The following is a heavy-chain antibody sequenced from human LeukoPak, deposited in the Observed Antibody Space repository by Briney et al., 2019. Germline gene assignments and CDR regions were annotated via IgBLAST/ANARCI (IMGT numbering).Heavy chain of an antibody. D-gene: IGHD3-22*01. Sequence: SETLSLTCAVSGYSISSGYYWGWIRQPPGKGLEGIGSIYHSGSTYYNPSLKSRVTISVDTSKNQFSLKLSSVTAADTAVYYCALIEARTTLFDYWGQGTLVTVSS. J-gene: IGHJ4*02. V-gene: IGHV4-38-2*01. CDR1: GYSISSGYY. CDR2: IYHSGST. CDR3: ALIEARTTLFDY.